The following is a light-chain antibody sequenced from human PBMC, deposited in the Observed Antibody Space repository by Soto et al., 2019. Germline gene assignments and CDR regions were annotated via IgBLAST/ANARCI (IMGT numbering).Light chain of an antibody. J-gene: IGLJ2*01. Sequence: QSALTQPASVSGSPGQSITISCIGTSSDVGDYNYVSWYQQHPGKAPKLIISDVSDRPSGVSNRFSGSKSGNTASLTISGLRAEDEADYYCSSDTSGVIFGGGTKLTVL. CDR3: SSDTSGVI. CDR2: DVS. CDR1: SSDVGDYNY. V-gene: IGLV2-14*03.